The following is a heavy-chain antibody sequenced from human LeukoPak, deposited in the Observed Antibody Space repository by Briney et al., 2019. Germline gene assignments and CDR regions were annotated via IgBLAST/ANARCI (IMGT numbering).Heavy chain of an antibody. Sequence: SETLSLTCTVSRGSLSSDYWTWIRQPPGKGLEWIGEINHSGSTNYNPSLKSRVTISVDTSKNQFSLKLSSVTAADTAVYYCASDSTGGRNYWGQGTLVTVSS. CDR2: INHSGST. CDR1: RGSLSSDY. J-gene: IGHJ4*02. CDR3: ASDSTGGRNY. V-gene: IGHV4-34*01. D-gene: IGHD2-8*02.